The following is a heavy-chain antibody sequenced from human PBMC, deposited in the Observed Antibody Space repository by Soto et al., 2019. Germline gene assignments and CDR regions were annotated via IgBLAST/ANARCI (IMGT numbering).Heavy chain of an antibody. Sequence: SETLSLTCTVSGGSICSYYWSWIRQPPGKGLEWIGYIYYSGSTNYNPSLKSRVTISVDTSKNQFSLKLSSVTAADTAVYYCARSVGQFFDYWGQGTLVTVSS. CDR3: ARSVGQFFDY. CDR2: IYYSGST. CDR1: GGSICSYY. V-gene: IGHV4-59*01. J-gene: IGHJ4*02.